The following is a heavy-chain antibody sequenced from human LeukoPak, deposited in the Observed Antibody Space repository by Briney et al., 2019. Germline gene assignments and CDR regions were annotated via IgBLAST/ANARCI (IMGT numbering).Heavy chain of an antibody. V-gene: IGHV1-24*01. J-gene: IGHJ3*02. CDR3: AADSRRSSGWFLPDRFDI. Sequence: ASVKVSCKVSGYTLADLSMHWVRQTPGSGPEWMGGFDPEAGETVYAQKFQGRVTMTDDTSTDTAYMELSSLRSEDTAVYYCAADSRRSSGWFLPDRFDIWGQGTKVTVSS. D-gene: IGHD6-19*01. CDR2: FDPEAGET. CDR1: GYTLADLS.